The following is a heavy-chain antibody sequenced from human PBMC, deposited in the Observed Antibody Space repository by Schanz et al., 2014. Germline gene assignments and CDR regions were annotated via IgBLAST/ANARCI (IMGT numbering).Heavy chain of an antibody. D-gene: IGHD2-2*01. Sequence: QVQLQQWGAGLLKPSETLSLTCAVYGGSFSGYYWSWIRQPPGKGLEWIAEINHGGSTNYNPSLKTGVTRSVVTSKNQFSLNLMSVTAADTAVYYCARAARRTRVVPLYFDYWGQGTLVTVSS. V-gene: IGHV4-34*01. CDR3: ARAARRTRVVPLYFDY. CDR1: GGSFSGYY. J-gene: IGHJ4*02. CDR2: INHGGST.